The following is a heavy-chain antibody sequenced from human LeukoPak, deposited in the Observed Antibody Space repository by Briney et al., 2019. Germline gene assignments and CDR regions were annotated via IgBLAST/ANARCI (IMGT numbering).Heavy chain of an antibody. CDR1: GGSISSYY. CDR2: IYTSGST. D-gene: IGHD1-7*01. Sequence: SETLSLTCTVSGGSISSYYWSWIRQPAGKGLEWIGRIYTSGSTNYNPSLKSRVTMSVDTSKNQSSLKLRSVTAADTAVYYCARGNWNYLDDAFDIWGQGKMVTVSS. CDR3: ARGNWNYLDDAFDI. J-gene: IGHJ3*02. V-gene: IGHV4-4*07.